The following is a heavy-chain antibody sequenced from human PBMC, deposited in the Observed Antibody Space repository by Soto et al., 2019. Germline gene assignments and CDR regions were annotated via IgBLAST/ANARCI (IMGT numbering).Heavy chain of an antibody. D-gene: IGHD2-2*01. J-gene: IGHJ6*02. V-gene: IGHV1-69*13. CDR1: GGTFSSYA. Sequence: GASVKVSCKASGGTFSSYAISWVRQAPGQGLEWMGGIIPIFGTANYAQKFQGRVTITADESTSTAYMELSSLRSEDTAVYYCARVYSVVGDRHDEMDVWGQGTTVTVSS. CDR2: IIPIFGTA. CDR3: ARVYSVVGDRHDEMDV.